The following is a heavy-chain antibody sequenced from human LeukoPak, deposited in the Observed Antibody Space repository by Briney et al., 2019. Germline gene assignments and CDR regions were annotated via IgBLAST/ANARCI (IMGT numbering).Heavy chain of an antibody. CDR2: ISGSGGTT. V-gene: IGHV3-23*01. CDR3: AKDLDVQVLVRRKGAFDI. D-gene: IGHD6-13*01. J-gene: IGHJ3*02. Sequence: GGSLRLSCAASGFTFTRYGMSWVRHAPGKGLEWVSAISGSGGTTYYADSVKGRFTISRDNSKNAVYLEMNSLRHEDTAVYYCAKDLDVQVLVRRKGAFDIWGQGRMVTVSS. CDR1: GFTFTRYG.